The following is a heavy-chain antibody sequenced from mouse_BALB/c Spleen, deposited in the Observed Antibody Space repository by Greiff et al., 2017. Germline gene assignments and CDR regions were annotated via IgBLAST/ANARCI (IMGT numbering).Heavy chain of an antibody. V-gene: IGHV2-9*02. Sequence: VKLVESGPGLVAPSQSLSITCTVSGFSLTSYGVHWVRQPPGKGLEWLGVIWAGGSTNYNSALMSRLSISKDNSKSQVFLKMNSLQTDDTAMYYCAREPYGNYLYFDYWGQGTTLTVSS. CDR2: IWAGGST. J-gene: IGHJ2*01. D-gene: IGHD2-10*02. CDR3: AREPYGNYLYFDY. CDR1: GFSLTSYG.